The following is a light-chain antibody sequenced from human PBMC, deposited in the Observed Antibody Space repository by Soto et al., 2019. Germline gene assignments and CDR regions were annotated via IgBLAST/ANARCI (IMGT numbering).Light chain of an antibody. Sequence: DIQMTQSPSSVSASVGDRVTITCRASQGISSWLAWYQQKPGKAPKLLIYAASSLHSGVPSSFSGSLSGTDFTLTISSRQPEDFATYYCLQTDSFPFTFGPGTKVDIK. CDR2: AAS. V-gene: IGKV1-12*01. J-gene: IGKJ3*01. CDR3: LQTDSFPFT. CDR1: QGISSW.